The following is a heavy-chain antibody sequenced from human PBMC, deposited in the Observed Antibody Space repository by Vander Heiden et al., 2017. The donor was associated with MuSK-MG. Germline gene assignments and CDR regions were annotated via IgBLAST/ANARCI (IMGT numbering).Heavy chain of an antibody. Sequence: EVQLVQSGAEVKKPGESLKISCKGSGYSFTSYWIGWVRQMPGKGLEWMGIIYPGDSDTRYSLSFQGQVTISADKSISTAYLQWSSLKASDTAMYYCARERYDSSGYYQHGFDPWGQGTLVTVSS. CDR2: IYPGDSDT. V-gene: IGHV5-51*01. CDR3: ARERYDSSGYYQHGFDP. CDR1: GYSFTSYW. D-gene: IGHD3-22*01. J-gene: IGHJ5*02.